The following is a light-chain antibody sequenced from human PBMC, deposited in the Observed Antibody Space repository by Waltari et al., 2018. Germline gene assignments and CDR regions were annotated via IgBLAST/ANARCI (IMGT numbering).Light chain of an antibody. CDR2: DAS. Sequence: EIVLTQSPATLSLSPGERATLSCRASQSVSSSLPWYQQKPGQAPRLLIYDASNRATGIPARFSGSGSGTDFTLTISSLEPEDFAVYYCQQRSNWPGTFGQGTKLEIK. CDR3: QQRSNWPGT. CDR1: QSVSSS. V-gene: IGKV3-11*01. J-gene: IGKJ2*01.